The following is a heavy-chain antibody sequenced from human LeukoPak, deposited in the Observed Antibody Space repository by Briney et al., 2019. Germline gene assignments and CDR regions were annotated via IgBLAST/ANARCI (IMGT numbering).Heavy chain of an antibody. CDR1: GFTFSSYS. D-gene: IGHD5-24*01. CDR3: TREMATISFDY. Sequence: GGSLRLSCAASGFTFSSYSMNWVRQAPGKGLEWVSSISSSSSYIYYADSVKGRLTISRDNAKNSLYLQMNSLRAEDTAVYYCTREMATISFDYWGQGTLVTVSS. J-gene: IGHJ4*02. V-gene: IGHV3-21*01. CDR2: ISSSSSYI.